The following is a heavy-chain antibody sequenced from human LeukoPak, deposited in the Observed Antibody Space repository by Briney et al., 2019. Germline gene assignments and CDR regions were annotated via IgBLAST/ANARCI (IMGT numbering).Heavy chain of an antibody. J-gene: IGHJ5*02. Sequence: PGGSLRLSCAASGFIFSDYYMTWIRQAPGKGLEWVSSISSSDNTIYYTDSVKGRFTISRDNAKNSLYLQMKSLRAEDTAVYYCARGFYTYDQWGQGTLVTVSS. CDR3: ARGFYTYDQ. D-gene: IGHD5-24*01. CDR1: GFIFSDYY. CDR2: ISSSDNTI. V-gene: IGHV3-11*04.